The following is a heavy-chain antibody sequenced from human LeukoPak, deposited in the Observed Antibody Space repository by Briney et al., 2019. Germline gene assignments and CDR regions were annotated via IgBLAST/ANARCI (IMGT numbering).Heavy chain of an antibody. CDR2: IKQDGSEK. CDR1: GFTFSSYW. CDR3: ARAGRLQYGDYVAFDY. V-gene: IGHV3-7*01. D-gene: IGHD4-17*01. J-gene: IGHJ4*02. Sequence: GGSLRLSCAASGFTFSSYWMSWVRQAPGKGLEWVANIKQDGSEKYYVDSVKGRFTISRDNAKNSLYLQMNSLRAEDTAVYYCARAGRLQYGDYVAFDYWGQGTLVTVSS.